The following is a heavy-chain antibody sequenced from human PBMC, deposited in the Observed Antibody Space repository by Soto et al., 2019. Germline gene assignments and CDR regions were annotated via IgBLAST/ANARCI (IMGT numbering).Heavy chain of an antibody. CDR3: AKSLYYYDSSPLDH. CDR2: IYYSGST. Sequence: LSLTCTVSGGSISSYYWSWIRQPPGKGLEWIGYIYYSGSTNYNPSLKSRVTISRDNAKTTLYLQMDRLRPEDTALYFCAKSLYYYDSSPLDHWGQGTLVTVSS. D-gene: IGHD3-22*01. CDR1: GGSISSYY. V-gene: IGHV4-59*01. J-gene: IGHJ4*02.